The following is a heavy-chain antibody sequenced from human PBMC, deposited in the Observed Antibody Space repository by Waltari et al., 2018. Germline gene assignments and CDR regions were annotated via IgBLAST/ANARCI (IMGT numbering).Heavy chain of an antibody. CDR1: GYTFSSYY. CDR2: INPSGGST. Sequence: QVQLVQSGAEVRKPGASVKVSCKASGYTFSSYYMHWVRQPGQGLEWMGIINPSGGSTSYAQTYLGRVTMTRETSTSTVYMELSILRSEDTAVYYCARVEYYDSSGYFYWGQGTLVTVSS. CDR3: ARVEYYDSSGYFY. V-gene: IGHV1-46*01. J-gene: IGHJ4*02. D-gene: IGHD3-22*01.